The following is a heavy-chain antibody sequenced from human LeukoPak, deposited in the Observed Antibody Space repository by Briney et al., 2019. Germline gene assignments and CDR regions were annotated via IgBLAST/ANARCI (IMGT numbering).Heavy chain of an antibody. J-gene: IGHJ4*02. CDR1: GFTFSSYG. Sequence: GGSLRLSCAASGFTFSSYGMHWVRQAPGKGLEWVAVIWYDGSNKYYADSVKGRFTISRDNSKNTLYLQRNSLRAEDTAVYYCARGGLSRYDANSYHFDYWGPGTLVTVSS. V-gene: IGHV3-33*01. CDR3: ARGGLSRYDANSYHFDY. CDR2: IWYDGSNK. D-gene: IGHD4-23*01.